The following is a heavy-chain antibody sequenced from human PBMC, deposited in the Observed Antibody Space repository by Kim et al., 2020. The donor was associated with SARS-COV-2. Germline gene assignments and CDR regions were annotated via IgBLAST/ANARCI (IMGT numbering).Heavy chain of an antibody. CDR2: SHTGRRT. Sequence: SHTGRRTHYADSVKGRFISSRDNSKSTLFLQMNNLRAEDTAVYYCDASDYWGQGSLVIVSS. CDR3: DASDY. J-gene: IGHJ4*02. V-gene: IGHV3-23*01.